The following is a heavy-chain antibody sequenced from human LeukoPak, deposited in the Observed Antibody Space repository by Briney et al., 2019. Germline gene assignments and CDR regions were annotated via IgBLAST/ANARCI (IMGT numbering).Heavy chain of an antibody. J-gene: IGHJ3*02. CDR1: GGSISSYY. Sequence: PSETLSLTXTVSGGSISSYYWSWIRQPPGKGLEWIGYIYYSGSTNYNPSLKSRVTISVDTSKNQFSLKLSSVTAADTAVYYCARDDYGDFQGAFDIWGQGTMVTVSS. CDR3: ARDDYGDFQGAFDI. CDR2: IYYSGST. V-gene: IGHV4-59*01. D-gene: IGHD4-17*01.